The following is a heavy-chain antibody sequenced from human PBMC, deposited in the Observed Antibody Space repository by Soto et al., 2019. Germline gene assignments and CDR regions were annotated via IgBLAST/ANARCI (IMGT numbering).Heavy chain of an antibody. CDR1: GYSFTSYW. CDR3: ASPRRVGATISAFDI. V-gene: IGHV5-10-1*01. J-gene: IGHJ3*02. D-gene: IGHD1-26*01. Sequence: PGESLKISCKGSGYSFTSYWISWARQMPGKGLEWMGRIDPSDSYTNYSPSFQGHVTISADKSISTAYLQWSSLKATDTAMYYCASPRRVGATISAFDIWGQGTMVTVSS. CDR2: IDPSDSYT.